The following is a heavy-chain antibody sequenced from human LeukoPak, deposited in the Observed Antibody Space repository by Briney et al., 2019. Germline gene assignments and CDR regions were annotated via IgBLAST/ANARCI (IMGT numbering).Heavy chain of an antibody. Sequence: ASVKVSCKASGGTFSSYAISWVRQAPGQGLEWMGWINPNSGGTNYAQKFQGRVTMTRDTSISTAYMELSRLRSDDTAVYYCARAPAGYWGQGTLVTVSS. J-gene: IGHJ4*02. V-gene: IGHV1-2*02. CDR2: INPNSGGT. CDR1: GGTFSSYA. CDR3: ARAPAGY.